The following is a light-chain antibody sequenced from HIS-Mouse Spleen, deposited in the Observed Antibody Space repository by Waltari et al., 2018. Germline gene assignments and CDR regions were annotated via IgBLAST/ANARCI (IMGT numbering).Light chain of an antibody. V-gene: IGLV2-14*01. J-gene: IGLJ2*01. CDR1: SSAVGGYNY. CDR3: SSYTSSSTL. CDR2: EVS. Sequence: QSALTQPASVSGSPGQSITISCTGTSSAVGGYNYFSWYQQHPGKAPKLMIYEVSNRPSGVSNRFSGSKSGNTASLTISGLQAEDEADYYCSSYTSSSTLFGGGTKLTVL.